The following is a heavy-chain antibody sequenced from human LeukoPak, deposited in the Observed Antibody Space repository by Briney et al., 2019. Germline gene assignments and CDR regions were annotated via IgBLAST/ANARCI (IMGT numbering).Heavy chain of an antibody. CDR2: IYYSGST. Sequence: SETLSLTCAVSGGSISSGGYSWSWIRQPPGKGLEWIGYIYYSGSTYYNPSLKSRVTISVDTSKNQFSLKLSFVTAADTAVYYCARVAWGGSQYYFDYWGQGTLVTVSS. D-gene: IGHD3-16*01. J-gene: IGHJ4*02. CDR1: GGSISSGGYS. CDR3: ARVAWGGSQYYFDY. V-gene: IGHV4-30-4*07.